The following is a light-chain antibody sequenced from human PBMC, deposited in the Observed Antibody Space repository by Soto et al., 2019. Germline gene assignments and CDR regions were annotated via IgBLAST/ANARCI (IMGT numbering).Light chain of an antibody. CDR1: INDVVGYNY. Sequence: QSVLTQPPSASGSPGQSVTISCAGTINDVVGYNYVSWYQQHPGKVPQLMIYQVTKRPSGVPDRFSASKSDTTASLTISGLQAEDEGDYYCCSYTTSNTRQIVFGTGTKVTVL. V-gene: IGLV2-8*01. J-gene: IGLJ1*01. CDR2: QVT. CDR3: CSYTTSNTRQIV.